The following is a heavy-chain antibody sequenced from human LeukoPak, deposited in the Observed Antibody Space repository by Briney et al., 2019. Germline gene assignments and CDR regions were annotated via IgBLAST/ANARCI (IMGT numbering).Heavy chain of an antibody. D-gene: IGHD3-10*01. J-gene: IGHJ2*01. CDR3: VRYYTRHSWYFDL. V-gene: IGHV3-7*01. Sequence: GGSLRLSCAASGFTFSSDWMIWVRQPPGKGLEWVANIKPDEGEKYYVDSVKGRFTVSRDNAKNSLYLQMNSLRGEDTEVYYCVRYYTRHSWYFDLWGRGTLVTVSS. CDR1: GFTFSSDW. CDR2: IKPDEGEK.